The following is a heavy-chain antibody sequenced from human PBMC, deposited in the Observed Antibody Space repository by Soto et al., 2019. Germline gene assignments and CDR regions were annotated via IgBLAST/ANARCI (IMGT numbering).Heavy chain of an antibody. CDR1: GGSISSYY. V-gene: IGHV4-59*01. J-gene: IGHJ5*02. Sequence: NPSETLSLTCTVSGGSISSYYWSWIRQPPGKGLEWIGYIYYSGSTNYNPSLKSRVTISVDTSKNQFSLKLSSVTAADTAVYYCARGTIRFDPWGQGTLVTVSS. CDR3: ARGTIRFDP. CDR2: IYYSGST.